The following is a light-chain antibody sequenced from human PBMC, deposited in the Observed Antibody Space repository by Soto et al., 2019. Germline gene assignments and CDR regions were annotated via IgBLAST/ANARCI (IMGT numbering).Light chain of an antibody. Sequence: SYELTQPPSVSVSPGQTASITCSGDKLGDKYACWYQQKPGQSPVLVIYQNSKRPSGIPERFSGSNSGNTATLTISGTQAIDEAVYYCQAWGIYTLVFGGGTNLTVL. CDR3: QAWGIYTLV. J-gene: IGLJ2*01. V-gene: IGLV3-1*01. CDR2: QNS. CDR1: KLGDKY.